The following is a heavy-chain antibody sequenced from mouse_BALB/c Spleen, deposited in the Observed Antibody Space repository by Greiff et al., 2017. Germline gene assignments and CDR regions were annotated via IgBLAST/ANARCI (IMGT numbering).Heavy chain of an antibody. CDR2: IWSGGST. CDR3: ARTYDYSYYAMDY. J-gene: IGHJ4*01. V-gene: IGHV2-2*02. D-gene: IGHD2-4*01. Sequence: VQVVESGPGLVQPSQSLSITCTVSGFSLTSYGVHWVRQSPGKGLEWLGVIWSGGSTDYNAAFISRLSISKDNSKSQVFFKMNSLQANDTAIYYCARTYDYSYYAMDYWGQGTSVTVSS. CDR1: GFSLTSYG.